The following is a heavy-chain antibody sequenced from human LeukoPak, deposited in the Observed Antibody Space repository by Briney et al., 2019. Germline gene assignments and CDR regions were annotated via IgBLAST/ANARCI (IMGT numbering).Heavy chain of an antibody. Sequence: PGGSLRLSCAASGFTFSSYAMSWVRQAPGKGLEWVSAISGSGGSTYYADSVKGRFTISRDNSKNTLYLQMNSLRAEDTAVYYCAKDKVWSGSQPIDYWGQGTLVTVSS. D-gene: IGHD1-26*01. CDR2: ISGSGGST. J-gene: IGHJ4*02. V-gene: IGHV3-23*01. CDR1: GFTFSSYA. CDR3: AKDKVWSGSQPIDY.